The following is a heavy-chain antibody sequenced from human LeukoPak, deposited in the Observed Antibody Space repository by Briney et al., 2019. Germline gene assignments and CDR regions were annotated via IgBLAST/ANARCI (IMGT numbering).Heavy chain of an antibody. Sequence: GASVKVSCKASGYTFTSYGISWVRQAPGQGLEWMGWISTYNDNTNSAQKLQGRVTMTTDTSTSTVYMELSSLRSEDTAVYYCARDQRRFLEWLTENWFDPWGQGTLVTVSS. CDR3: ARDQRRFLEWLTENWFDP. CDR1: GYTFTSYG. J-gene: IGHJ5*02. CDR2: ISTYNDNT. V-gene: IGHV1-18*01. D-gene: IGHD3-3*01.